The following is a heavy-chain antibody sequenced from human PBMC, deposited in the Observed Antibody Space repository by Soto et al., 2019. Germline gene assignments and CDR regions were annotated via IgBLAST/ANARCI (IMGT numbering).Heavy chain of an antibody. CDR1: GYSFTSYW. V-gene: IGHV5-10-1*01. J-gene: IGHJ6*02. Sequence: GESLKISCKGSGYSFTSYWISWVRQMPGKGLEWMGRIDPSDSYTNYSPSFQGHVTISADKSISTAYLQWSSLKASDTAMYYCARHGICTNYYYYGTDVWGQGTTVTVSS. D-gene: IGHD2-2*01. CDR2: IDPSDSYT. CDR3: ARHGICTNYYYYGTDV.